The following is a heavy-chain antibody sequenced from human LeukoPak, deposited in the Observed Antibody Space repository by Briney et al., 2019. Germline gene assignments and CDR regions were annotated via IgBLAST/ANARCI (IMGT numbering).Heavy chain of an antibody. D-gene: IGHD3-9*01. CDR3: ARGPVLRYFDWLPANY. CDR2: INPNSGGT. J-gene: IGHJ4*02. V-gene: IGHV1-2*04. CDR1: GYTFTDYY. Sequence: ASVKVSCKASGYTFTDYYMHWVRQAPGQGLEWMGWINPNSGGTYYAQKFQGWVTMTRDTSISTAYMELSRLRSDDTAVYYCARGPVLRYFDWLPANYWGQGTLVTVSS.